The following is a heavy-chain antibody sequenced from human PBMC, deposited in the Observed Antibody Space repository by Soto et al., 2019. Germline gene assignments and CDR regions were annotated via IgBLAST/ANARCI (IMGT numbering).Heavy chain of an antibody. CDR1: GFTFSSYE. V-gene: IGHV3-48*03. J-gene: IGHJ4*02. CDR2: MTSSRSTV. Sequence: EVQLVESGGGFVQPGGSLRLSCVASGFTFSSYEMTWVRQAPGKGLEWVSHMTSSRSTVYYADSVKGRFTISRDNAKNSLYLQMNSLRGEDRAVYYCARVMYATWSSFDYWGQGTLVTVSS. D-gene: IGHD1-26*01. CDR3: ARVMYATWSSFDY.